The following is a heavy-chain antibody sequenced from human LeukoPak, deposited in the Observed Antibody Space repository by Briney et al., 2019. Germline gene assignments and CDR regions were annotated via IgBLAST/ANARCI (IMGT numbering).Heavy chain of an antibody. Sequence: PSETLSLTCAVYGGSFSGYYWSWIRQPPGKGLEWIGEINRSGSTNYNPSLKSRVTISVDTSKNQFSLKLSSVTAADTAVYYCARGQYGWAIFGVAMTSWFDPWGQGTLVTVSS. D-gene: IGHD3-3*01. CDR1: GGSFSGYY. CDR2: INRSGST. J-gene: IGHJ5*02. V-gene: IGHV4-34*01. CDR3: ARGQYGWAIFGVAMTSWFDP.